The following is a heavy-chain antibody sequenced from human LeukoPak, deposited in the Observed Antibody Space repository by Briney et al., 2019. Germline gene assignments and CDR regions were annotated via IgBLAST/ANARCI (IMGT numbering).Heavy chain of an antibody. D-gene: IGHD5-24*01. CDR3: ARDYKYAFDN. J-gene: IGHJ4*02. CDR2: IGIDSGNT. Sequence: GGSLRLSCAASGFTFSDYSMNWVRQAPGKGLEWISYIGIDSGNTNYADSVKGRFTISGDTAKNSLYLQMNSLRVEDTAVYYCARDYKYAFDNWGQGTLVTVSS. V-gene: IGHV3-48*01. CDR1: GFTFSDYS.